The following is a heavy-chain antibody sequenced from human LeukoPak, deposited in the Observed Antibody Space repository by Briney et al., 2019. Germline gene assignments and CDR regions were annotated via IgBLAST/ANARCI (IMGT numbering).Heavy chain of an antibody. J-gene: IGHJ6*03. V-gene: IGHV4-38-2*02. CDR2: IYHSGST. CDR1: GYSISSGYY. D-gene: IGHD3-22*01. CDR3: ARAEHDSSGYYYGYYYYMDV. Sequence: PSETLSLTCTVSGYSISSGYYWGWIRQPPGKGLEWIGSIYHSGSTYYNPSLKSRVTISVDTSKDQFSLKLSSVTAADTAVYYCARAEHDSSGYYYGYYYYMDVWGKGTTVTVSS.